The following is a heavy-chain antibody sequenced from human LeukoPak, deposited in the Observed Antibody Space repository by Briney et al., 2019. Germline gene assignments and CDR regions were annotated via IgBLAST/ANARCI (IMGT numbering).Heavy chain of an antibody. V-gene: IGHV4-39*01. CDR1: GGSISSGGYY. J-gene: IGHJ4*02. CDR2: IYYSGST. D-gene: IGHD5-18*01. CDR3: ASLYTAMDVCPLCPGNDY. Sequence: SETLSLTCTVSGGSISSGGYYWGWIRQPPGKGLEWIGSIYYSGSTYYNPSLKSRVTISVDTSKNQFSLKLSSVTAADTAVYYCASLYTAMDVCPLCPGNDYWGQGTLVTVSS.